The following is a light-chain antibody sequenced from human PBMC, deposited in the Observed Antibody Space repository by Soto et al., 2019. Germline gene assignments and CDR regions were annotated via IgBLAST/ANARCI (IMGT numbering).Light chain of an antibody. CDR1: QSVLYSSNNKNS. Sequence: DIVMTQSPASLAVSLGERATINCKSSQSVLYSSNNKNSVAWYQQKPGQPPKLLIYWASTRESGVPDRFSGSGSGTDFTLTISSLQAEDVAVYFCQQYDTTPLAFGGGTKVEIK. V-gene: IGKV4-1*01. CDR3: QQYDTTPLA. CDR2: WAS. J-gene: IGKJ4*01.